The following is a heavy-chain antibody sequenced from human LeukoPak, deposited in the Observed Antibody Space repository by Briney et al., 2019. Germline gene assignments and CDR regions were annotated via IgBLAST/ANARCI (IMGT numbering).Heavy chain of an antibody. Sequence: SETLSLTCSVSGGSMSDSITWGWVRQPPGKGLEWLANIHDDGRTAPNPSLRSRLAISQDRSKNQFSLKVSSVTAADTAFYYCAKVLTAAGLDLWGQGILVTVSS. J-gene: IGHJ5*02. D-gene: IGHD6-25*01. CDR3: AKVLTAAGLDL. CDR2: IHDDGRT. V-gene: IGHV4/OR15-8*01. CDR1: GGSMSDSIT.